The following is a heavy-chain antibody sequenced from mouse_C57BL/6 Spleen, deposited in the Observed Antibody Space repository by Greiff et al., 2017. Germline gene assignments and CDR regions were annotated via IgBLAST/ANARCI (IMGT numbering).Heavy chain of an antibody. CDR2: INPGSGGT. Sequence: QVQLKESGAELVRPGTSVKVSCKASGYAFTNYLIEWVKQRPGQGLEWIGVINPGSGGTNYNEKFKGKATLTADKSSSTAYMQLSSLTSEDSAVYFCARYGDYGSSYEYFGVWGTGTTVTVSS. D-gene: IGHD1-1*01. CDR1: GYAFTNYL. J-gene: IGHJ1*03. CDR3: ARYGDYGSSYEYFGV. V-gene: IGHV1-54*01.